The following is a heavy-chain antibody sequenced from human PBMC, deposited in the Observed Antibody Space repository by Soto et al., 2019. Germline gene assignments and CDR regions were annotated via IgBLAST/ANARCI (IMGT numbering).Heavy chain of an antibody. CDR1: GGSVSSGSYY. D-gene: IGHD3-22*01. CDR2: IYYSGST. J-gene: IGHJ3*02. Sequence: SETLSLTCTVSGGSVSSGSYYWSWIRQPPGKGLEWIGYIYYSGSTNYNPSLKSRVTISVDTSKNQFSLKLSSVTAADTAVYYCASTTLDYDSSGYYFLGAFDIWGQGTMVTVSS. CDR3: ASTTLDYDSSGYYFLGAFDI. V-gene: IGHV4-61*01.